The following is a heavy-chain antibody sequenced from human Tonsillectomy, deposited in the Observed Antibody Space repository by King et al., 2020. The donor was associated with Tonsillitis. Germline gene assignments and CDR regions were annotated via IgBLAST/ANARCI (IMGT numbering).Heavy chain of an antibody. CDR2: IYYSGST. CDR3: ASNYYGSGSHVNDY. D-gene: IGHD3-10*01. CDR1: GGSISSSSYY. V-gene: IGHV4-39*07. J-gene: IGHJ4*02. Sequence: QLQESGPGLVKPSENLSLTCTVSGGSISSSSYYWGWIRQPPGKGLEWIGSIYYSGSTYYNPSLKSRVTISVDTSKNQFSLKLSSVTAADTAVYYCASNYYGSGSHVNDYWGQGTLVTVSS.